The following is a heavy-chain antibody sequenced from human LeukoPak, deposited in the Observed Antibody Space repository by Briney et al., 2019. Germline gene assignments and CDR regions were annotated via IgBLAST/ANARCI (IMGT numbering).Heavy chain of an antibody. CDR1: GGSISSNSYY. V-gene: IGHV4-39*01. Sequence: PSETLSLTCTVSGGSISSNSYYWGWIRQPPGKGLEWIGSIYYSGSTYYNPSLKSRVTIYVDTSKNQFSLKLSSVTAADTAVYYCARQPAHYSSGWYRGAFDYWGQGTLVSGSS. CDR2: IYYSGST. J-gene: IGHJ4*02. CDR3: ARQPAHYSSGWYRGAFDY. D-gene: IGHD6-13*01.